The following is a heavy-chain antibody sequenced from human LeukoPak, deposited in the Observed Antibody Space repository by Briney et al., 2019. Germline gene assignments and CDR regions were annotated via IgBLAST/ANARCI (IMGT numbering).Heavy chain of an antibody. CDR3: ARKDYDRGYFDY. CDR1: GGSISSYY. V-gene: IGHV4-59*01. Sequence: PSETLSLTCTVSGGSISSYYWSWIRQPPGKGLEWIGYIYYSGSTNYNPSLKSRVTISVDTSKNQFSLKLSSVTAADTAVYYCARKDYDRGYFDYWGQGTLVTVSS. J-gene: IGHJ4*02. CDR2: IYYSGST. D-gene: IGHD3-22*01.